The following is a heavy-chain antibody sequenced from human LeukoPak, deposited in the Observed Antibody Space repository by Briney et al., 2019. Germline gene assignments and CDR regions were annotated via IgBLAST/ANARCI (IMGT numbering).Heavy chain of an antibody. J-gene: IGHJ5*02. CDR2: ISSSSSYI. CDR3: ARDLFAGGELRIEQQLLGNWFDP. V-gene: IGHV3-21*01. CDR1: GFTFSTYS. Sequence: GGSLRLSCAASGFTFSTYSMNWVRQAPGKGLEWVSSISSSSSYIYYADSVKGRFTISRDNAKNSLYLQMNSLGAEDTAVYYCARDLFAGGELRIEQQLLGNWFDPWGQGTLVTVSS. D-gene: IGHD6-13*01.